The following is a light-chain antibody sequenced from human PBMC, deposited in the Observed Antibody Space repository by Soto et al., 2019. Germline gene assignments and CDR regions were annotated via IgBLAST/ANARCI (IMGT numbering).Light chain of an antibody. V-gene: IGKV1-13*02. CDR1: QGIFST. Sequence: AIQLTQSPSSLSASVGDRVTITCRASQGIFSTLAWYQQKPGKAPKLLIYDASTLQSGVPSRFSGSGSGIDFTLTIGSLQPEDFASYYCQQFASYPVTFGQGTKVEIK. CDR3: QQFASYPVT. CDR2: DAS. J-gene: IGKJ1*01.